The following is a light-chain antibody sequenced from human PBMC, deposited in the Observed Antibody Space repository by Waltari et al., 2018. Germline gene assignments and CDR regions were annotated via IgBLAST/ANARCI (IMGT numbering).Light chain of an antibody. V-gene: IGLV3-21*04. CDR2: YDG. CDR1: NIGSKS. J-gene: IGLJ3*02. CDR3: QVWDSSGDGV. Sequence: SHVLTQPSSVSAAPGKTATFTCGGKNIGSKSLHWYQQKPRLASVLVTPYDGHRPSGIPERFSGSNSGSTATLTISRVEVGDEADYYCQVWDSSGDGVFGGGTKLTVL.